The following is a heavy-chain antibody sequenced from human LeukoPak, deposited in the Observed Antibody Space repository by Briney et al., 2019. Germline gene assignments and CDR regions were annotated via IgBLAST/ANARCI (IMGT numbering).Heavy chain of an antibody. Sequence: PGGSLRLSCAASGFTFSSYAMSWVRQAPGKGLEWVSAISGGGDSTYYADSVKGRFTISRDNSKNTLYLQMNSLRAEDTAVYYCAKDRDIVVVPVFDYWGQGTLVTVSS. CDR3: AKDRDIVVVPVFDY. V-gene: IGHV3-23*01. CDR1: GFTFSSYA. CDR2: ISGGGDST. D-gene: IGHD2-2*01. J-gene: IGHJ4*02.